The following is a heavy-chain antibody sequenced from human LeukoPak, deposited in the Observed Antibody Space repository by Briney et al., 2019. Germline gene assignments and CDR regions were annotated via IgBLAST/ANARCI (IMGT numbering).Heavy chain of an antibody. CDR1: GGSISSYY. V-gene: IGHV4-59*01. Sequence: SETLSLTCTVSGGSISSYYWSWIRQPPGKGLEWIGYIYYSGSTNYNPSLKSRVTISVDTSKNQFSLKLSSVTAADTAVYYCARVEYVSNYGMDVWGQGTTVTVSS. D-gene: IGHD3-16*01. J-gene: IGHJ6*02. CDR2: IYYSGST. CDR3: ARVEYVSNYGMDV.